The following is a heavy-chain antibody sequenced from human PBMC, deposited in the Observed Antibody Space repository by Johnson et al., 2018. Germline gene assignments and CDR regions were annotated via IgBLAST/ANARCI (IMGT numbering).Heavy chain of an antibody. D-gene: IGHD1/OR15-1a*01. CDR2: IYYSGST. CDR1: GGSISSYY. Sequence: QVQLQESGPGLVKPSETLSLTCTVSGGSISSYYWSWIRQPPGKGLEWIGYIYYSGSTNYNPSLKSRVTISVDTSNNQFSLKLSSVTAADTAVYYCARVAENSYYYYGRDVWGQGTTVTVSS. J-gene: IGHJ6*02. CDR3: ARVAENSYYYYGRDV. V-gene: IGHV4-59*01.